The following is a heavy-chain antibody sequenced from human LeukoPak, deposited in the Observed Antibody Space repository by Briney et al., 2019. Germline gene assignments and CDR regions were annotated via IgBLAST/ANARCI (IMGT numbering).Heavy chain of an antibody. D-gene: IGHD3-10*01. V-gene: IGHV3-66*01. CDR3: ARDAFTMVRGVIPFDY. CDR2: IYSGGST. CDR1: GFTFSSNY. Sequence: GGSLRLSCAASGFTFSSNYMSWVRQAPGKGLEWVSVIYSGGSTYYADSVKGRFTISRDNSKNTLYLQMNSLRAEDTAVYYCARDAFTMVRGVIPFDYWGQGTLVTVSS. J-gene: IGHJ4*02.